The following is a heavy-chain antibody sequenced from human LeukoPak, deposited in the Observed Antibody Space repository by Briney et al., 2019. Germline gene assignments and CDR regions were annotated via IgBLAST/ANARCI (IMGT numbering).Heavy chain of an antibody. CDR3: AKVPYQLLSNIDY. CDR2: IRYDGSNK. J-gene: IGHJ4*02. V-gene: IGHV3-30*02. D-gene: IGHD2-2*01. Sequence: GGSLRLSCAASGFTFSSYGMHWVRQAPGKGLEWVAFIRYDGSNKYYADSVKGRFTISRDNSKNTLYLQMNSLRAEDTAVYYCAKVPYQLLSNIDYWGQGTLVTVSS. CDR1: GFTFSSYG.